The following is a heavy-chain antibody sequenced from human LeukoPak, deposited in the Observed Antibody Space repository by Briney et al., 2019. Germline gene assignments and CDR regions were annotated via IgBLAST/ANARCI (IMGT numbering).Heavy chain of an antibody. J-gene: IGHJ5*02. D-gene: IGHD1-26*01. CDR2: IFYIWST. CDR1: GGSISPHY. CDR3: AREQIGRVGATNWFDP. V-gene: IGHV4-59*11. Sequence: PSETLSLTCTVSGGSISPHYWTWVRHPPWKGLEWMGNIFYIWSTNYNPSLKSRVNISLDTSKNQFPLKLYSVAAADTGVYFCAREQIGRVGATNWFDPLGQGTLVTVSS.